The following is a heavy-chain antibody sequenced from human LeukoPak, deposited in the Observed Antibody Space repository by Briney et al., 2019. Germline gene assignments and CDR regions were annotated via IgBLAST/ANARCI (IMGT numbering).Heavy chain of an antibody. CDR1: GGSISSGDYY. J-gene: IGHJ3*02. CDR2: IYYSGST. CDR3: ARLVIDFWSGYSLGAFDI. D-gene: IGHD3-3*01. V-gene: IGHV4-30-4*08. Sequence: TSQTLSLTCTVSGGSISSGDYYWSWIRQPPGKGLEWIVYIYYSGSTYYNPSLKSRVTISVDRSKNQFSLKLSSVTAADTAVYYCARLVIDFWSGYSLGAFDIWGQGTMVTLSS.